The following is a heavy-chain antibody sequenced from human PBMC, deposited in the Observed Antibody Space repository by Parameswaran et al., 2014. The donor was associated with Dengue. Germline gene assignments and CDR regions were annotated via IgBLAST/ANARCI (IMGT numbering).Heavy chain of an antibody. CDR2: INTNTGNP. Sequence: WVRQAPGQGLEWMGWINTNTGNPTYAQGFTGRFVFSLDTSVSTAYLQISSLKAEDTAVYYCAREGSSSWYVLGDYYYYGMDVWGQGTTVTVSS. CDR3: AREGSSSWYVLGDYYYYGMDV. D-gene: IGHD6-13*01. J-gene: IGHJ6*02. V-gene: IGHV7-4-1*02.